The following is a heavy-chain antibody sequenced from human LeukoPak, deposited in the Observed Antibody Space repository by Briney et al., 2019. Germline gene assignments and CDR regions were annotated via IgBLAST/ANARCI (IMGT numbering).Heavy chain of an antibody. J-gene: IGHJ6*03. Sequence: PSETLSLTCTVSGGSISSSSYYWGWIRQPPGKGLEWIGYIYYSGSTNYNPSLKSRVTISVDTSKNQFSLKLSSVTAADTAVYYCASGGTYSSSWFFPNYYYYMDVWGKGTTVTVSS. CDR1: GGSISSSSYY. CDR3: ASGGTYSSSWFFPNYYYYMDV. V-gene: IGHV4-61*05. CDR2: IYYSGST. D-gene: IGHD6-13*01.